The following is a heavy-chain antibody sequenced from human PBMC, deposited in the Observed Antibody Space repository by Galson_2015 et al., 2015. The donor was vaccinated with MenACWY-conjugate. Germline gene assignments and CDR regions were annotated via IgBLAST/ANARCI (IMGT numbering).Heavy chain of an antibody. D-gene: IGHD6-19*01. CDR3: AKGPLRYRSGWYCFDY. CDR1: EFSFSDYA. J-gene: IGHJ4*02. CDR2: ISGDGGTT. V-gene: IGHV3-23*02. Sequence: SLRLSCAASEFSFSDYAMNWVRQAPGKGLEWVATISGDGGTTYYGDSVKGRCTISRDNRKDTLVLQMNSLRGEDTAIYYCAKGPLRYRSGWYCFDYWGQGTLVTVSS.